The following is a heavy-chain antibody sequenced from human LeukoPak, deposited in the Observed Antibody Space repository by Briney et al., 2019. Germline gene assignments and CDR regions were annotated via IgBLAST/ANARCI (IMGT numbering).Heavy chain of an antibody. V-gene: IGHV3-11*06. J-gene: IGHJ4*02. CDR3: ARDGDYNSTGGVDY. CDR2: ISSSSSFT. CDR1: GFTFSDYY. D-gene: IGHD3-22*01. Sequence: GGSLRLSCAASGFTFSDYYMSWIRQAPGKGLERGSYISSSSSFTNYADSVWGRFTISRDNAENSLFLQMNSLRAEDTAVYYCARDGDYNSTGGVDYWGQGTLVTVSS.